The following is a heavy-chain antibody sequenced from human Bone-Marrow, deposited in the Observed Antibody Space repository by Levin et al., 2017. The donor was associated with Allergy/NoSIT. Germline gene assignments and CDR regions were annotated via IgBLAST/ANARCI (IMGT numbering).Heavy chain of an antibody. J-gene: IGHJ2*01. Sequence: ETLSLTCAASGFTFSNSRMHWVRQVPGKGLVWVSRVLSDANFVNYADSVRGRFTISRDNAKNTLYLQMSSLRADDTAVYYCVRDPGSGGHGWYFDVWGRGTLVVGSS. CDR1: GFTFSNSR. CDR3: VRDPGSGGHGWYFDV. D-gene: IGHD6-25*01. V-gene: IGHV3-74*01. CDR2: VLSDANFV.